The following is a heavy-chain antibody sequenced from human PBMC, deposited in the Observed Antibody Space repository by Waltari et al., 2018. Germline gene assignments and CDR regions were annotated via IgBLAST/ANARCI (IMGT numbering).Heavy chain of an antibody. CDR2: IKGDESEK. D-gene: IGHD2-21*01. Sequence: EVQLVESGGGLVQPGGSLRLSCAASGFIFKNYWMSWVRQAPGKGPEWLANIKGDESEKYYGGSARGRFTISRDNARRLVHLEMNSLRAEDTAVYHCARSVVPIPGESWGQGTLVVVSS. CDR3: ARSVVPIPGES. V-gene: IGHV3-7*03. J-gene: IGHJ4*02. CDR1: GFIFKNYW.